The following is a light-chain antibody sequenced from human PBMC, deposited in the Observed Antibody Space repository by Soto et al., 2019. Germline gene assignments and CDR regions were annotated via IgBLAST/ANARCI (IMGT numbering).Light chain of an antibody. J-gene: IGLJ2*01. CDR3: CSYAGSYTFVV. CDR2: DVS. Sequence: QSALTQPRSVSGSPGQSVTLSCTGTSSDVGGYNYVSGYQQHPGKDPKLMIYDVSKRPSGVPDRFSGSKSGNTASLTISGLQAEDEADYYCCSYAGSYTFVVFGGGTKLTVL. V-gene: IGLV2-11*01. CDR1: SSDVGGYNY.